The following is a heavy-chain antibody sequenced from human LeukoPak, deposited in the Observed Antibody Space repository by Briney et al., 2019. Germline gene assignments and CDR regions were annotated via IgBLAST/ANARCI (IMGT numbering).Heavy chain of an antibody. D-gene: IGHD3-10*01. J-gene: IGHJ4*02. CDR3: AAAGSGSPIPFDY. Sequence: SETLSLTCTVSGGSISSYYWSWIRQPPGKGLEWIGYIYYSGNTKYNSSLKSRVTISVDTSKNQFSLKLSSVTAADTAVYYCAAAGSGSPIPFDYWGQGTLVTVSS. CDR2: IYYSGNT. V-gene: IGHV4-59*08. CDR1: GGSISSYY.